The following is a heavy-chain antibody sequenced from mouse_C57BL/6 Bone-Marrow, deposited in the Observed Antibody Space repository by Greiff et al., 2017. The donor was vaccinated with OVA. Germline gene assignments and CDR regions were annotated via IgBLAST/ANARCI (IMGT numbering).Heavy chain of an antibody. J-gene: IGHJ3*01. CDR3: ARDSVYYYGCAWFAY. Sequence: EVQLVESGGGLVKPGGSLKLSCAASGFTFSSYAMSWVRQTPEKRLEWVATISDGGSYTYYPDKVKGRFTISRDNGKNNLYLQMSDFKSDDTAMYYCARDSVYYYGCAWFAYWGQGTLVTVSA. V-gene: IGHV5-4*01. CDR1: GFTFSSYA. CDR2: ISDGGSYT. D-gene: IGHD1-1*01.